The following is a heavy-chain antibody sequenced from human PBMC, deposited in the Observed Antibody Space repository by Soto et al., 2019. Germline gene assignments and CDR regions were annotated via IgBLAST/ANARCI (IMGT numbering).Heavy chain of an antibody. CDR3: ARRLEPDYGDLHYFDY. CDR2: IYSRGST. D-gene: IGHD4-17*01. V-gene: IGHV4-30-4*01. CDR1: GGSLTSGDSY. Sequence: QVHLQESGPGLVRPSQTLSLTCTVSGGSLTSGDSYWSWISQPPGKGLEWIGYIYSRGSTYYNPSLRSRFTVSIDTSKNQFSPRLSSVTAADTAVYYGARRLEPDYGDLHYFDYWGQGTLLTVPS. J-gene: IGHJ4*02.